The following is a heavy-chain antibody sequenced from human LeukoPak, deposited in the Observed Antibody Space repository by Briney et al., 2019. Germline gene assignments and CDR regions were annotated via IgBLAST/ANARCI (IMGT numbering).Heavy chain of an antibody. CDR1: GYSFTSYW. CDR2: IYPGVSDT. D-gene: IGHD4-23*01. J-gene: IGHJ4*02. V-gene: IGHV5-51*01. CDR3: ARSYGGNSYFDY. Sequence: GKSLKISCKGSGYSFTSYWIGWVRQMPGKGLEWMGIIYPGVSDTRYGPSFQGQVTISADISISTAYLQWSCLKASDTAMYYCARSYGGNSYFDYWGQGTLVTVSS.